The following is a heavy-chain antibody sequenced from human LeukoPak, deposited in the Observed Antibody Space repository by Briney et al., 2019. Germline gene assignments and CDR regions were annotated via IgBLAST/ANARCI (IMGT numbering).Heavy chain of an antibody. D-gene: IGHD3-3*01. Sequence: GGSLRLSCAASGFTVSSNYMSWVRQAPGKGLEWVSVIYSGGSTYYADSVKGRFTISRDNSKNTLYLQMNSLRAEDTAVYYCARDHPTYYDFWSSYFTWGQGTLVTVSS. CDR2: IYSGGST. CDR3: ARDHPTYYDFWSSYFT. J-gene: IGHJ5*02. CDR1: GFTVSSNY. V-gene: IGHV3-53*05.